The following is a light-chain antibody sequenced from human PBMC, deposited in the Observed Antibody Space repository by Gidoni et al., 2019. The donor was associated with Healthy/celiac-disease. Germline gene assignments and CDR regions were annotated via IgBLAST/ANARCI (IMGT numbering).Light chain of an antibody. CDR1: QDISHY. CDR3: QQYDNLPYT. J-gene: IGKJ2*01. V-gene: IGKV1-33*01. Sequence: DIQMPQSPSSLSASVGDRVTITCQASQDISHYLNWYQQKPGKATKLLIYDASNLETGVPSRFSGSGAGTDFTFTISSLQPEDIATYYCQQYDNLPYTFGQGTKLEIK. CDR2: DAS.